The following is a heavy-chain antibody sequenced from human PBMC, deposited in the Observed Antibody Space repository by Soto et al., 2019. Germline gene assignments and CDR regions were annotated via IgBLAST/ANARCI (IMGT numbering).Heavy chain of an antibody. CDR3: ARGPHAGWSQYYFDY. J-gene: IGHJ4*02. D-gene: IGHD6-19*01. Sequence: SETLSLTCTVSGGSVSSGNYYWSWIRQPPGKGLEWIGYIYYSGSTNYNPSLKSRVTISVDTSKNQFSPKLRSVTAADTAVYYCARGPHAGWSQYYFDYWGQGTLVTVSS. CDR1: GGSVSSGNYY. V-gene: IGHV4-61*01. CDR2: IYYSGST.